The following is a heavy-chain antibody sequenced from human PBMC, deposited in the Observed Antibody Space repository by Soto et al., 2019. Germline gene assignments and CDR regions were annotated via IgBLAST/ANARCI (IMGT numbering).Heavy chain of an antibody. V-gene: IGHV2-5*02. Sequence: QITLKESGPTLVKPTQTLTLTCTFSGFSLSTSGVGVGWIRQPPGMALEWLGFIYWDGDKRYSPSLKSRLTITKDTSKNQVVLRMTNMDPVDTATYYCAHRVSSWTGMGYWGLGTLVTVSS. CDR2: IYWDGDK. J-gene: IGHJ4*02. D-gene: IGHD6-13*01. CDR3: AHRVSSWTGMGY. CDR1: GFSLSTSGVG.